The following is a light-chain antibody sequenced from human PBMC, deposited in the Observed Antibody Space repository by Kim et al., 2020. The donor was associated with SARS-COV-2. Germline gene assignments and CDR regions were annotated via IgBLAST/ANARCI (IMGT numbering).Light chain of an antibody. CDR3: QHINRYPT. CDR2: AAS. CDR1: QDISSY. J-gene: IGKJ3*01. V-gene: IGKV1-9*01. Sequence: QLTQSPSSLSASVGDRVTITCRASQDISSYLAWYQQNPGKAPKLLIYAASTLQSGVPSRFSGSGSGTDFTLTISSLQPEDFATYYCQHINRYPTFGPGTKVDIK.